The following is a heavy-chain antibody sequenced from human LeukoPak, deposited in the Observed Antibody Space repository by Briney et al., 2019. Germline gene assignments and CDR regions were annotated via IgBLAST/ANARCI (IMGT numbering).Heavy chain of an antibody. CDR2: ISWNSGSI. V-gene: IGHV3-9*01. J-gene: IGHJ4*02. Sequence: PGGSLRLSCAASGFTFDDYAMHWVRQAPGKDLEWVSGISWNSGSIGYADSVKGRFTISRDNAKNSLYLQMNSLRAEDTALYYCAKDRSYIVGATPFDYWGQGTLVTVSS. CDR3: AKDRSYIVGATPFDY. CDR1: GFTFDDYA. D-gene: IGHD1-26*01.